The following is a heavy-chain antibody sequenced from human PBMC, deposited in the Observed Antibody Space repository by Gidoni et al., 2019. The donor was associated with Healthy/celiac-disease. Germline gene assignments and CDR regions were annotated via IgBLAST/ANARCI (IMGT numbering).Heavy chain of an antibody. Sequence: QVQLQQWGAGLLKPSETLSLTCAVYGGSFSGYYWSWIRQPPGKGLEWIGEINHSGSTNYNPSLKSRVTISVDTSKNQFSLKLSSVTAADTAVYYCARGFSRGYCSGGSCRENWFDPWGQGTLVTVSS. CDR3: ARGFSRGYCSGGSCRENWFDP. J-gene: IGHJ5*02. D-gene: IGHD2-15*01. CDR2: INHSGST. V-gene: IGHV4-34*01. CDR1: GGSFSGYY.